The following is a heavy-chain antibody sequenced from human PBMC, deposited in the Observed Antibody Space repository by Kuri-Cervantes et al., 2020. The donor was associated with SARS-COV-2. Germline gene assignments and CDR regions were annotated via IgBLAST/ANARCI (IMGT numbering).Heavy chain of an antibody. V-gene: IGHV3-48*01. Sequence: GESLKISCAASGFTFSKYSMNWVRRAPGKGLEWVSYISTSSSTVYYADSVKGRFTISRDNSKNTLYLQMNSLRAEDTAVYYCARDREYCSSTSCYTRYMDVWGKGTTVTVSS. CDR2: ISTSSSTV. CDR1: GFTFSKYS. J-gene: IGHJ6*03. D-gene: IGHD2-2*02. CDR3: ARDREYCSSTSCYTRYMDV.